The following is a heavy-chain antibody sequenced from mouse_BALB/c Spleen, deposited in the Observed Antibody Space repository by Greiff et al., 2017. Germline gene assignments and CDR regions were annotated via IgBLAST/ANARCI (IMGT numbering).Heavy chain of an antibody. D-gene: IGHD1-1*01. J-gene: IGHJ3*01. CDR2: ISYSGST. CDR1: GYSITSDYA. V-gene: IGHV3-2*02. CDR3: ARYYGSSPWFAY. Sequence: VQLKESGPGLVKPSQSLSLTCTVTGYSITSDYAWNWIRQFPGNKLEGMGYISYSGSTSYNPSLKSRISITRDTSKNQFFLQLNSVTTEDTATYYCARYYGSSPWFAYWGQGTLVTVSA.